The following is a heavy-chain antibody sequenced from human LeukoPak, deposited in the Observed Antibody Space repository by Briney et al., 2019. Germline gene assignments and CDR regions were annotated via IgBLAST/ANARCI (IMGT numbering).Heavy chain of an antibody. CDR2: ICGSGGGT. V-gene: IGHV3-23*01. D-gene: IGHD5-12*01. Sequence: GGSLRLFCAVSGFTFSSYGTSCARQAPGEGVEWVLAICGSGGGTYYAGSVKGRFTFSRDNSTSTLYLQMNSLRAGDTAVYYCAKDRGDGYNSFDYWGQGILVTVSS. CDR3: AKDRGDGYNSFDY. J-gene: IGHJ4*02. CDR1: GFTFSSYG.